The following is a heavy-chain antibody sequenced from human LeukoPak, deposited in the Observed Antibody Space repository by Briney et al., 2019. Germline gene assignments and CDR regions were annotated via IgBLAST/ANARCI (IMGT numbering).Heavy chain of an antibody. D-gene: IGHD5-18*01. CDR2: IYTSGST. Sequence: PSETLSLTCTVSGGSISSYYWSWIRHPAGKGLELNGRIYTSGSTNYNPSLKSRVTMSVDTSKNQFSLKLSSVTAADTAVYYCARGSGYTYGYPFDSWGQGTLVTVSS. J-gene: IGHJ4*02. CDR1: GGSISSYY. CDR3: ARGSGYTYGYPFDS. V-gene: IGHV4-4*07.